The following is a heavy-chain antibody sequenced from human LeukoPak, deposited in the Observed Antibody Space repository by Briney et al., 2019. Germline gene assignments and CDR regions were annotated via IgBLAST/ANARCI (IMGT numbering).Heavy chain of an antibody. V-gene: IGHV3-48*01. CDR3: ARYSEVYYYVDV. CDR1: GFTFSSYR. J-gene: IGHJ6*03. Sequence: GGSLRLSCAASGFTFSSYRMNWVRQAPGKGLEWVSYISSSSSTIYYADSVKGRFTISRDNAKNSLYLQMNSLRAEDTAVYFCARYSEVYYYVDVWGTGTTVTVSS. D-gene: IGHD2-21*01. CDR2: ISSSSSTI.